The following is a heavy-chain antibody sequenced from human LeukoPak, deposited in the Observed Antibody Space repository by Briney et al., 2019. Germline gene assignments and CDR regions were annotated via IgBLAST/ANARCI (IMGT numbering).Heavy chain of an antibody. D-gene: IGHD3-10*01. Sequence: SETLSLTCTVSGGSISSYYWSWIRQPPGKGLEWIGYIYYSGSTNYNPSLKSRVTISVDTSKNQFSLKLSSVTAADTAVYYCARDQLPTYYYGSGSYSAGYWGQGTLVTVSS. CDR2: IYYSGST. CDR3: ARDQLPTYYYGSGSYSAGY. CDR1: GGSISSYY. V-gene: IGHV4-59*01. J-gene: IGHJ4*02.